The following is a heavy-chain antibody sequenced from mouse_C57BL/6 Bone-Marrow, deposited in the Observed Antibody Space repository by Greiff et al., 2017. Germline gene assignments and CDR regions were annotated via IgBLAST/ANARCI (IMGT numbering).Heavy chain of an antibody. D-gene: IGHD1-3*01. J-gene: IGHJ2*01. CDR2: FHPYNDDT. CDR1: GYTFTTCP. V-gene: IGHV1-47*01. CDR3: AIYNCGGYFDY. Sequence: QVQLQQSGAELVKPGASVKMSCKASGYTFTTCPIEWMKQKHGKSLEWIGNFHPYNDDTKYNQKFKGKATLTVEKSSSTVYLELSRLTSDDSAVYYCAIYNCGGYFDYWCQGTALTVSS.